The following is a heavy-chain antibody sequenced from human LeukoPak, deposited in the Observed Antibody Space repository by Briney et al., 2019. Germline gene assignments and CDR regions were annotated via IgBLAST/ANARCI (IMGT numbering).Heavy chain of an antibody. CDR2: IYHSGST. CDR3: ARDAGYCTNGVCYRGSDY. V-gene: IGHV4-38-2*02. D-gene: IGHD2-8*01. CDR1: GYSISSGYY. J-gene: IGHJ4*02. Sequence: SETLSLTCTVSGYSISSGYYWGWIRQPPGKGLEWIGRIYHSGSTYYNLSLKSRVTISVDTSKNQFSLKLSSVTAADTAVYYCARDAGYCTNGVCYRGSDYWGQGTLVTVSS.